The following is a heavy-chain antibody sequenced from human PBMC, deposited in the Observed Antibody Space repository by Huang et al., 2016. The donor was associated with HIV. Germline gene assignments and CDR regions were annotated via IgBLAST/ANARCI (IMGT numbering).Heavy chain of an antibody. J-gene: IGHJ4*02. CDR1: GGSLSGYY. CDR3: ARPRMTATSSDSTWSFFDS. Sequence: QVQLQQWGAGLLKPSGVLSLKCAVYGGSLSGYYWNWILQSPGKGLEWIGEVNHRGLATYNPSLRSRVTMSVDMSKNQFSLNVTSLTVADTAVYYCARPRMTATSSDSTWSFFDSWGQGTLVIVSS. CDR2: VNHRGLA. V-gene: IGHV4-34*02. D-gene: IGHD2-21*02.